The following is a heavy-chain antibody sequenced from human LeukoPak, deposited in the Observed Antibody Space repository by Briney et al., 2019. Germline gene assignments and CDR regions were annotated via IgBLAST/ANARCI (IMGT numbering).Heavy chain of an antibody. V-gene: IGHV4-31*03. J-gene: IGHJ6*02. CDR3: ARDAGTVTTPRRPCYYYGMDV. Sequence: SETLSLTCTVSGVSISSGGYYWSWIRQHPGKGLEWIGYIYYSGSTYYNPSLKSRVTISVDTSKNQFSLKLSSVTAADTAVYYCARDAGTVTTPRRPCYYYGMDVWGQGTTVTVSS. CDR1: GVSISSGGYY. D-gene: IGHD4-17*01. CDR2: IYYSGST.